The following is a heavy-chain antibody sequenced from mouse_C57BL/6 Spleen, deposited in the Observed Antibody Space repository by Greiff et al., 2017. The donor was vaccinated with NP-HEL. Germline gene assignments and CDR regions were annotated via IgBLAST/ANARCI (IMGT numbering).Heavy chain of an antibody. V-gene: IGHV1-55*01. CDR3: ARGSHDGYCSFAY. D-gene: IGHD2-3*01. Sequence: QVQLQQPGAELVKPGASVKMSCKASGYTFTSYWITWVKQRPGQGLEWIGDIYPGSGSTNYNEKFKSKATLTVDTSSSTAYMQLSSLTSEDSAVYYCARGSHDGYCSFAYWGQGTLVTVSA. J-gene: IGHJ3*01. CDR2: IYPGSGST. CDR1: GYTFTSYW.